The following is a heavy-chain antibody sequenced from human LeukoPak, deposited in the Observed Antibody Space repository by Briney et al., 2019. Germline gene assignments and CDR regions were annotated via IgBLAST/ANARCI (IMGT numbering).Heavy chain of an antibody. Sequence: PSETLTLTCAVYGGSFSGYYWSWIRQPPGKGLEWIGEINHSGSTNYNPSLKSRVTISVDTSKNQFSLKLSSVTPEDTAVYYCARDKDLHGLDYWGQGTLVTVSS. CDR3: ARDKDLHGLDY. V-gene: IGHV4-34*01. J-gene: IGHJ4*02. CDR1: GGSFSGYY. CDR2: INHSGST.